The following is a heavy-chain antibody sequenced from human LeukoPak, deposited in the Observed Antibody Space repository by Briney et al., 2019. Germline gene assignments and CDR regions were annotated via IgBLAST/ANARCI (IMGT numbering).Heavy chain of an antibody. V-gene: IGHV3-7*01. Sequence: GGSLRLSCEASGFTFSTYGVTWVRQAPGKGLEWVANINQDGSEKYYVDSVKGRFTISRDNAKNSLYLQMNSLRAEDTAVYYCARGSGRYYIYWGQGTLVTVSS. D-gene: IGHD3-10*01. J-gene: IGHJ4*02. CDR3: ARGSGRYYIY. CDR2: INQDGSEK. CDR1: GFTFSTYG.